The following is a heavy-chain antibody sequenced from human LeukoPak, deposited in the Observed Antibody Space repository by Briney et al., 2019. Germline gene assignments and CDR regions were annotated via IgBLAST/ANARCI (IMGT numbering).Heavy chain of an antibody. Sequence: ASVKVSCKASGYTFTSYGIIWVRQAPGQGLEWMGWISAYIGNTNYAQKLQGRVTMTTDTSTRTAYLELRSLRSDDTAVYYCARLPLYYYDSSGPQDYWGQGTLVTVSS. CDR1: GYTFTSYG. CDR2: ISAYIGNT. J-gene: IGHJ4*02. CDR3: ARLPLYYYDSSGPQDY. V-gene: IGHV1-18*01. D-gene: IGHD3-22*01.